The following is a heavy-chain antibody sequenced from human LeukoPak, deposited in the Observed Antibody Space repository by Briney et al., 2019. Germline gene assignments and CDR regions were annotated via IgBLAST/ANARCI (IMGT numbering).Heavy chain of an antibody. CDR3: ARAMGAAKFDY. CDR2: IYTSGST. Sequence: SETLSLTCTASGGSISSGSYYWSWIRQPAGKGLEWIGRIYTSGSTNYNPSLKSRVTISVDTSKNQFSLKLSSVTAADTAVYYCARAMGAAKFDYWGQGTLVTVSS. CDR1: GGSISSGSYY. J-gene: IGHJ4*02. V-gene: IGHV4-61*02. D-gene: IGHD2-15*01.